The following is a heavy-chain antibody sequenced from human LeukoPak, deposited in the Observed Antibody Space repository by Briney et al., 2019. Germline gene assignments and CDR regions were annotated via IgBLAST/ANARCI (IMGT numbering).Heavy chain of an antibody. J-gene: IGHJ4*02. V-gene: IGHV3-23*01. CDR3: ATASWVSSTDAVR. Sequence: GGPLRLSCAASGLRQRCFAIRWLDQRPARGRDWVLSISGNGETFYADSVQGRFTLSSDSALTAVYFQLNSLRGEDTAIYYCATASWVSSTDAVRWGQGALV. CDR1: GLRQRCFA. D-gene: IGHD3-16*01. CDR2: ISGNGET.